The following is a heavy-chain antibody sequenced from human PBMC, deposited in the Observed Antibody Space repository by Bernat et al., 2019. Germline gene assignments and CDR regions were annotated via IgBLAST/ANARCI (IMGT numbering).Heavy chain of an antibody. CDR1: GFTFSSYG. D-gene: IGHD6-19*01. Sequence: QVQLVESGGGVVQPGRSLRLSCAASGFTFSSYGMHWVCQAPGKGLEWVATISYDGSDKHYADSVQGRVTVSRDNSKNTLYLQMNSLRAEDTAVYYCAKSPGSGWYFDYWGRGTLVTVSS. V-gene: IGHV3-30*18. J-gene: IGHJ4*02. CDR2: ISYDGSDK. CDR3: AKSPGSGWYFDY.